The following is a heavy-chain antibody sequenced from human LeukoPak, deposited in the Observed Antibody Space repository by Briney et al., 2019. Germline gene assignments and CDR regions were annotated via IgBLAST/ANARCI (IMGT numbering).Heavy chain of an antibody. CDR2: IIPIFGTA. J-gene: IGHJ4*02. CDR3: AREKYSGSDSLRFDY. D-gene: IGHD5-12*01. V-gene: IGHV1-69*13. CDR1: GGTFSSYA. Sequence: ASVKVSCKASGGTFSSYAISWVRQAPGQGLEWMGGIIPIFGTANYAQKFQGRVTITADESTSTAYMELSSLRSEDTAVYYCAREKYSGSDSLRFDYWGQGTLVTVSS.